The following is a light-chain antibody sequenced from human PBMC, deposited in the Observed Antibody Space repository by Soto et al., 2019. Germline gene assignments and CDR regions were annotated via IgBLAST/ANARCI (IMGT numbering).Light chain of an antibody. J-gene: IGKJ1*01. Sequence: EIVMTQSPATLSVSPGERATLSCRASQSVSSNLAWYQQKPGQAPRLLIYGASTRATGIPARFSGSGSGTAFNLTISSLQSEDFAVYYCQRDNYWPPRWTFGQGTKVEIK. CDR3: QRDNYWPPRWT. V-gene: IGKV3-15*01. CDR1: QSVSSN. CDR2: GAS.